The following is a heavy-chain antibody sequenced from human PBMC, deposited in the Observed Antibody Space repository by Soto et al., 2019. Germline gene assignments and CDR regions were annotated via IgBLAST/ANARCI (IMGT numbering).Heavy chain of an antibody. V-gene: IGHV4-39*07. Sequence: SETLSLTCTVSGGSISSSSYYWGWIRQPPGKGLEWIGSIYYSGSTYYNPSLKSRVTITADKSTSTAYMELSSLRSEDTAVYYCARDPMVRGFNWFDPWGQGTLVTVSS. CDR1: GGSISSSSYY. D-gene: IGHD3-10*01. CDR2: IYYSGST. J-gene: IGHJ5*02. CDR3: ARDPMVRGFNWFDP.